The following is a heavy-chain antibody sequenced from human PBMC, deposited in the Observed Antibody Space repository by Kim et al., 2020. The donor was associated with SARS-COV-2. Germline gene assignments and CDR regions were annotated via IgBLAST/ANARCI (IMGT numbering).Heavy chain of an antibody. CDR3: AKDGVATPDYDRSRDQGCFDA. J-gene: IGHJ4*02. CDR1: GFKFDDYT. CDR2: ISWDSVNI. Sequence: GGSLRLSCAASGFKFDDYTMHWIRQVPGKGLEWVALISWDSVNIYYADSVKGRFIISRYNTKGSVYLQMNGLRTEDTATYYCAKDGVATPDYDRSRDQGCFDAWGQGAVVTVSS. D-gene: IGHD3-22*01. V-gene: IGHV3-43*01.